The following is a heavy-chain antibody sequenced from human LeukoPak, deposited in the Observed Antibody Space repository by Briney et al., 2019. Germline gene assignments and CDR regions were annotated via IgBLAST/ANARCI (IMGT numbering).Heavy chain of an antibody. Sequence: SETLSLTCTVSGGSISSYYWSWIRQPPGKGLEWIGYIYYSGSTNYNPSLKSRVTISVDTSKNRFSLKLSSVTAADTAVYYCATLRDGYNYDWFDPWGQGTLVTVSS. CDR3: ATLRDGYNYDWFDP. V-gene: IGHV4-59*01. D-gene: IGHD5-24*01. CDR1: GGSISSYY. J-gene: IGHJ5*02. CDR2: IYYSGST.